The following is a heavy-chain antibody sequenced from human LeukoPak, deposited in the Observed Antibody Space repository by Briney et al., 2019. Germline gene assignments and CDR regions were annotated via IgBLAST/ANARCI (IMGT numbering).Heavy chain of an antibody. J-gene: IGHJ6*02. CDR1: RFTFSSYA. V-gene: IGHV3-23*01. CDR2: ISGSGGST. CDR3: AKVGFDDLDLSKSGYYYYYGMDV. D-gene: IGHD2-15*01. Sequence: GGSLRLSCAASRFTFSSYAMSWVRQAPGKGLEWVSAISGSGGSTYYADSVKGRFTISRDNSKNTLYLQMNSLRAEDTAVYYCAKVGFDDLDLSKSGYYYYYGMDVWGQGTTVTVSS.